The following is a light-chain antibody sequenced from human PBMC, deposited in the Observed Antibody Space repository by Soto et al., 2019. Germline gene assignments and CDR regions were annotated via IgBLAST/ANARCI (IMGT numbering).Light chain of an antibody. CDR2: YTS. J-gene: IGKJ1*01. V-gene: IGKV3-11*01. CDR1: QYVGTR. Sequence: EIVLTVSPATLSSSQGETANLSCRASQYVGTRLAWYQHKPGQAPRLLIYYTSNRATGIPARFSGSGSGTDFTLTINSLAPEDFAIYYCHQRQSWPRTFGQGTKVDIK. CDR3: HQRQSWPRT.